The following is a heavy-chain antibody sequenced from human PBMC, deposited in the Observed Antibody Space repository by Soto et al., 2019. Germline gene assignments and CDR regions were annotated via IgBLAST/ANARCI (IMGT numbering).Heavy chain of an antibody. CDR1: GFTFDDYT. J-gene: IGHJ4*02. Sequence: EVQLVESGGVVVQPGGSLRLSCAASGFTFDDYTMHWVRQAPGKGLEWVSLISWDGGSTYYADSVKGRFTISRDNSKNSLYLQMNSLRTEDTTLYYCANDFHYYGSGSYVYWGQGTLVTVSS. CDR3: ANDFHYYGSGSYVY. CDR2: ISWDGGST. V-gene: IGHV3-43*01. D-gene: IGHD3-10*01.